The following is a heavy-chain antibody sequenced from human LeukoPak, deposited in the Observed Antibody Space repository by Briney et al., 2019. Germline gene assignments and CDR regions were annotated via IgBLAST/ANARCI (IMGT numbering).Heavy chain of an antibody. D-gene: IGHD6-13*01. J-gene: IGHJ5*02. CDR1: GGSISSSSYY. V-gene: IGHV4-61*05. Sequence: SETLSLTCAVSGGSISSSSYYWGWIRQPPGKGLEWIGYIYNSGSTNYNPSLESRVTISVDTSKNQFSLKLSSVTAADTAVYYCARVPYSSSWYGYGWFDPWGQGTLVTVSS. CDR2: IYNSGST. CDR3: ARVPYSSSWYGYGWFDP.